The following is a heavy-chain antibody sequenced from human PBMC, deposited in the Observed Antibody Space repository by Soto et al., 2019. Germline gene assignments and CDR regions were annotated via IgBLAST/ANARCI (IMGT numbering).Heavy chain of an antibody. J-gene: IGHJ6*02. CDR3: APLSVSLSGPYGIRA. CDR1: CYSVTSSDYY. D-gene: IGHD2-15*01. CDR2: MFYSGLT. Sequence: KPSETLSLTCSVSCYSVTSSDYYWAWIRQPPGKGLEWIGSMFYSGLTYYNPSLKSRVTLSVDTSKNQFSVRLNSVTAADTAVYYCAPLSVSLSGPYGIRAWRQGTTVTACS. V-gene: IGHV4-39*01.